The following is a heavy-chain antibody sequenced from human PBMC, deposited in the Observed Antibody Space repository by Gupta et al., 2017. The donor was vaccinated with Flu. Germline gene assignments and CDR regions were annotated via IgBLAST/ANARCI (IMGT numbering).Heavy chain of an antibody. Sequence: QVQLVESGGGLVKPGGSLRLSCAASGFTFSDYYMSWIRQAPGKGLEWVSYISSSSSYTNYADSVKGRFTISRDNAKNSLYLQMNSLRAEDTAVYYCARDSGSGSPPHYYYYGMDVWGQGTTVTVSS. V-gene: IGHV3-11*05. CDR1: GFTFSDYY. CDR3: ARDSGSGSPPHYYYYGMDV. D-gene: IGHD3-10*01. J-gene: IGHJ6*02. CDR2: ISSSSSYT.